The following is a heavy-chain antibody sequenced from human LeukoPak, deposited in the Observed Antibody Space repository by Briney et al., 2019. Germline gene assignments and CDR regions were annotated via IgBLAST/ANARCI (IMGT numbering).Heavy chain of an antibody. V-gene: IGHV3-66*02. J-gene: IGHJ4*02. CDR1: GFTVSSNY. D-gene: IGHD6-13*01. Sequence: PGGSLRLSCAASGFTVSSNYMSWVRQAPGKGLEWVSVIYSGGSTYYADSVKGRFTISRDNPKNTLYLQMNSLRAEDTAVYYCARDSSSWRQDFDYWGQGTLVTVSS. CDR2: IYSGGST. CDR3: ARDSSSWRQDFDY.